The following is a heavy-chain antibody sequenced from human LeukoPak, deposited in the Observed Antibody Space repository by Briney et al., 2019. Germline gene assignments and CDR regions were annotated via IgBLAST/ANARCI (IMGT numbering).Heavy chain of an antibody. V-gene: IGHV5-51*01. CDR2: IYPGDSDT. J-gene: IGHJ5*02. CDR3: ARLSVGKVTTGWFDP. D-gene: IGHD4-17*01. Sequence: GGSLRLSCAASGFTFSTYAMSWVRQMPGKGLEWMGIIYPGDSDTRYSPSFQGQVTISADKSISTACLQWSSLKASDTAMYYCARLSVGKVTTGWFDPWGQGTLVTVSS. CDR1: GFTFSTYA.